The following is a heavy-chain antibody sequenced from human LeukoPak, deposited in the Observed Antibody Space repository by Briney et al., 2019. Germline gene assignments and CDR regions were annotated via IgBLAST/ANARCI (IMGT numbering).Heavy chain of an antibody. CDR2: FSDAGRYE. J-gene: IGHJ3*02. CDR3: AKGDDIAMTNGAVDI. D-gene: IGHD5-18*01. Sequence: GGSLRLSCAASGLTFTTSVINWVRQAPGKGLEWVAAFSDAGRYEYYADSVKGRFTISRDNSKNSLYLQMNSLRAEDTAVYYCAKGDDIAMTNGAVDIWGQGTMVTVSS. CDR1: GLTFTTSV. V-gene: IGHV3-30*18.